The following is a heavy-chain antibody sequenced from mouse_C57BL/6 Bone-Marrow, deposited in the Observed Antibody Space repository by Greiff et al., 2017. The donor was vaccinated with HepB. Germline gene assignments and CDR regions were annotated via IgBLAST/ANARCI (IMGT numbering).Heavy chain of an antibody. CDR3: ARLRYYYGSSYLYYFDY. D-gene: IGHD1-1*01. Sequence: EVMLVESGPGLAKPSQTLSLTCSVPGYSITSDYWNWIRKFPGNKLEYMGYISYSGSTYYNPSLKSRISITRDTSKNQYYLQLNSVTTEDTATYYCARLRYYYGSSYLYYFDYWGQGTTLTVSS. CDR2: ISYSGST. V-gene: IGHV3-8*01. J-gene: IGHJ2*01. CDR1: GYSITSDY.